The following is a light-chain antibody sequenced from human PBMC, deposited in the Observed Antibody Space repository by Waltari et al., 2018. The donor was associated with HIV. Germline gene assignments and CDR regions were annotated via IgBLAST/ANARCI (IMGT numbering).Light chain of an antibody. J-gene: IGLJ2*01. V-gene: IGLV2-23*01. Sequence: QSALTQPASVSGSPGQSITISCTGTSSDVGSYNLVSWYQQHPGKAPKLMIYEGSKRPSGVANRFSGSKSGNTASLTISGLQAEDEADYYCCSYAGSSNGVFGGGTKLTVL. CDR3: CSYAGSSNGV. CDR2: EGS. CDR1: SSDVGSYNL.